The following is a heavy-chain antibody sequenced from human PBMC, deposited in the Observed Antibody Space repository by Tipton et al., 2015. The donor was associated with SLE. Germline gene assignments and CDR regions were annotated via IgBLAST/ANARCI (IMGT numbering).Heavy chain of an antibody. CDR1: GDSFTTIW. CDR3: ARGRHKGLASFENVRWLDP. D-gene: IGHD1-1*01. Sequence: QLVQSGAEVKKPGESLKISCKASGDSFTTIWIAWVRQMPGKGLEWIGMIYPGDSDTRYSPSFQGQVTISADMSTNMAFLQWSSLKASDTAMYYCARGRHKGLASFENVRWLDPWGQGTLVTVSS. J-gene: IGHJ5*02. V-gene: IGHV5-51*03. CDR2: IYPGDSDT.